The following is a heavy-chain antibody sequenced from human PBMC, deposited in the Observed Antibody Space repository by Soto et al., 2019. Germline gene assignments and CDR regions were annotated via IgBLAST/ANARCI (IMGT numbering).Heavy chain of an antibody. J-gene: IGHJ4*02. D-gene: IGHD3-16*01. CDR1: GFSLSNARMG. CDR3: ARAAFYGSFDY. V-gene: IGHV2-26*01. CDR2: IFSNDEK. Sequence: SGPTLVNPTETLTLTCTFSGFSLSNARMGVSWIRQPPGKALEWLAHIFSNDEKSYSTSLKSRLTTSKDTSKSQVVLTMTNMDPVDTATYYCARAAFYGSFDYWGQGTLVTVSS.